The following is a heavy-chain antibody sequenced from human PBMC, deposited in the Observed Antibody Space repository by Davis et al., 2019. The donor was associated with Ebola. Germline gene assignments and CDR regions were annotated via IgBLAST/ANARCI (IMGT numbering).Heavy chain of an antibody. CDR1: GFTFSSYG. D-gene: IGHD3-10*01. CDR2: ISYFVSNK. Sequence: GGSLRLSCSASGFTFSSYGMHWVRQAPAPFLSSVSVISYFVSNKYYADSVKGRFTISRDNSKNTLSLQMNSLRAEDTAVYYCAKDRWAGAFFDYWGQGTLVTVSS. CDR3: AKDRWAGAFFDY. V-gene: IGHV3-30*18. J-gene: IGHJ4*02.